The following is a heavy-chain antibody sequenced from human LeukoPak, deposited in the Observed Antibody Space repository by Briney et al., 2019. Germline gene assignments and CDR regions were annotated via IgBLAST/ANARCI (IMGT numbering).Heavy chain of an antibody. J-gene: IGHJ4*02. CDR3: ARDSKAIDY. D-gene: IGHD4-11*01. V-gene: IGHV3-48*03. CDR1: GFTFSSYE. Sequence: GGSLRLSCAVSGFTFSSYEMNWVRQAPGKGLEWVSYISSSATTKYYADSVKGRFTISRDNAKNSLYLQMNSLRAEDTAVYYCARDSKAIDYWGQGTLVTVSS. CDR2: ISSSATTK.